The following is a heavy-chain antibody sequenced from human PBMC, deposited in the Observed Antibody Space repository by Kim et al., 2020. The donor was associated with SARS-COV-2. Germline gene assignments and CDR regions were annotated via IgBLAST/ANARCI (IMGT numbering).Heavy chain of an antibody. CDR3: ATGPWVDAFDI. CDR2: IKQDGSEK. CDR1: GFTFSSYW. J-gene: IGHJ3*02. V-gene: IGHV3-7*01. Sequence: GGSLRLSCAASGFTFSSYWMSWVRQAPGKGLEWVANIKQDGSEKYYVDSVEGRFTISRDNAKNSLYLQMNSLRAEDTAVYYCATGPWVDAFDIWGQGTMVTVSS. D-gene: IGHD6-13*01.